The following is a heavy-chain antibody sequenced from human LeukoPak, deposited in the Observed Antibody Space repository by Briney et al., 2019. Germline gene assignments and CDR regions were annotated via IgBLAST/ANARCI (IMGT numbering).Heavy chain of an antibody. CDR2: ISYAGSNE. CDR1: GFTFRNYA. Sequence: GRSLRLSCAPSGFTFRNYAMHWVRQAPGKGLEWVAVISYAGSNEHYADSVKGRFTISRDNSKNTLFLQMNSLRPEDTAVYYCARIRSGYYPLSNAFDIWGQGTMVTVSS. D-gene: IGHD3-22*01. J-gene: IGHJ3*02. CDR3: ARIRSGYYPLSNAFDI. V-gene: IGHV3-30*04.